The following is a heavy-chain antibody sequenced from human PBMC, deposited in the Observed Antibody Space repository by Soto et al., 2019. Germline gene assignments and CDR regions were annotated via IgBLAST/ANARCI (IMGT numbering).Heavy chain of an antibody. Sequence: EVQLVESGGGLVKPGGSLRLSCAASGFTVSSSSMGWVRQAPGKGLEWVSSIYSGGNTYYADPVRGRFTISTDNSTDTLYLQMNSLRVDDTAMYYCARHVGFYWYFDLWGRGTLVTVSS. CDR3: ARHVGFYWYFDL. CDR2: IYSGGNT. D-gene: IGHD1-26*01. V-gene: IGHV3-66*04. J-gene: IGHJ2*01. CDR1: GFTVSSSS.